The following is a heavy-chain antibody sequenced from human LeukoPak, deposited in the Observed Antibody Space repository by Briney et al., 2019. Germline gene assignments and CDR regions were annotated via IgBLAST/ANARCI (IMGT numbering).Heavy chain of an antibody. V-gene: IGHV1-2*04. CDR2: INPNSGGT. Sequence: ASVNVSCKASGYTFTGYYMHWVRQAPGQGLEWMGWINPNSGGTNYAQKFQGWVTMTRDTSISTAYMELSRLRSDDTAVYYCARKGGSSWYGWFDPWGQGTLVTVSS. D-gene: IGHD6-13*01. CDR1: GYTFTGYY. CDR3: ARKGGSSWYGWFDP. J-gene: IGHJ5*02.